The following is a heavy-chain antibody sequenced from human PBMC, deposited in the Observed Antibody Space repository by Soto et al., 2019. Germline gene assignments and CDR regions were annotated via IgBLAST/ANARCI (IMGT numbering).Heavy chain of an antibody. Sequence: SETLSLTCTVSGYSISSGYYWGWIRQPPGKGLEWIGSIYHSGSTYYNPSLKSRVTISVDTSKNQFSLKLRSVTAADTAVYYCARAGTEYFDWLLNYFDYWGQGTLVTISS. CDR3: ARAGTEYFDWLLNYFDY. CDR2: IYHSGST. J-gene: IGHJ4*02. CDR1: GYSISSGYY. D-gene: IGHD3-9*01. V-gene: IGHV4-38-2*02.